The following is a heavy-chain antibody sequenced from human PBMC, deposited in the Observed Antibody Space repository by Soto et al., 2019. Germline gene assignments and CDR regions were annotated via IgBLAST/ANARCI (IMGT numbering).Heavy chain of an antibody. D-gene: IGHD6-6*01. CDR1: GYTFTGYY. CDR3: ARARDVSSSSDRDFDY. V-gene: IGHV1-2*02. J-gene: IGHJ4*02. Sequence: ASVKVSCKASGYTFTGYYMHWVRQAPGQGLEWMGWINPNSGGKNYAQKFQGRVTMTRDTSISTAYMELSRLRPDDTAVYYCARARDVSSSSDRDFDYWGQGTMVTVSS. CDR2: INPNSGGK.